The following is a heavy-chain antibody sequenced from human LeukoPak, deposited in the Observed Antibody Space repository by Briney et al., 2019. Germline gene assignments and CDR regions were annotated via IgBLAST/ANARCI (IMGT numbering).Heavy chain of an antibody. CDR2: ISSSSSTI. V-gene: IGHV3-48*01. J-gene: IGHJ3*02. D-gene: IGHD6-13*01. Sequence: GGSLRLSCAASGFTLSSYSMNWVRQASGKGLEWVSYISSSSSTIYYADSVKGRFTISRDNAKNSLFLQMNNLRAEDTAVYYCATPSWYGGNYPDAFDIWGQGAMVIVSS. CDR3: ATPSWYGGNYPDAFDI. CDR1: GFTLSSYS.